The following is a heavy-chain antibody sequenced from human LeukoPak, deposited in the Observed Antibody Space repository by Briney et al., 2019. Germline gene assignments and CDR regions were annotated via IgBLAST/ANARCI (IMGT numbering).Heavy chain of an antibody. V-gene: IGHV3-23*01. CDR1: GFTFSSYA. D-gene: IGHD1-7*01. J-gene: IGHJ4*02. CDR2: ISGSGGST. CDR3: AKSITGTQFTPAFDY. Sequence: GGSLRLSCAASGFTFSSYAMSWVRQAPGKGLEWVSAISGSGGSTYYADSVKGRFTISRDNSKNTLYLQMNSLRAEDTAVYYCAKSITGTQFTPAFDYWGQGTLVTVSS.